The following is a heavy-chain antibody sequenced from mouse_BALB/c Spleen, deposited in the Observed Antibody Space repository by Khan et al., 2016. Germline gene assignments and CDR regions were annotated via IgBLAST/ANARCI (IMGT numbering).Heavy chain of an antibody. J-gene: IGHJ4*01. CDR1: GFTFSSFG. V-gene: IGHV5-17*02. CDR2: ISSGSSTI. D-gene: IGHD3-1*01. CDR3: ARAGTWAMDY. Sequence: EVELVESGGGLVQPGGSRKLSCAASGFTFSSFGMHWVRQAPEKGLKWVAYISSGSSTIYYADTVKGRSTISRDNPKNTPFLQLTSLRAEDTAMYYCARAGTWAMDYWGQGTSVTVSS.